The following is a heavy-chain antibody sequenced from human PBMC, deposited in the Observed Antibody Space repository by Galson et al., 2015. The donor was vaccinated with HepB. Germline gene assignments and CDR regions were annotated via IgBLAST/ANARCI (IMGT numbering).Heavy chain of an antibody. CDR1: GGTFSSYA. CDR3: ASRFGVVIMTDYYYYGMDV. J-gene: IGHJ6*02. D-gene: IGHD3-3*01. CDR2: IIPIFGTA. Sequence: SVKVSCKASGGTFSSYAISWVRQAPGQGLEWMGGIIPIFGTANYAQKFQGRVTITADESTSTAYMELSSLRSEDTAVYYCASRFGVVIMTDYYYYGMDVWGQGTTVTVSS. V-gene: IGHV1-69*13.